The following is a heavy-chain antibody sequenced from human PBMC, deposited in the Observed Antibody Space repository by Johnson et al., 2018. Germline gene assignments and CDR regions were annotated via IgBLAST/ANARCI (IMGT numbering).Heavy chain of an antibody. D-gene: IGHD2-15*01. CDR2: VSYDGSNK. V-gene: IGHV3-30*03. CDR1: GFTFSSYG. J-gene: IGHJ6*03. Sequence: VQLVETGGGVVQPGRSLRLSCAASGFTFSSYGMHWVRQAPGKGLEWVSVVSYDGSNKYYADSVKGRFTNSRENSKTTLYLQMNSLRAEDTAVCYCATSGVVGPTYDYMDVWGKGTTVTVSS. CDR3: ATSGVVGPTYDYMDV.